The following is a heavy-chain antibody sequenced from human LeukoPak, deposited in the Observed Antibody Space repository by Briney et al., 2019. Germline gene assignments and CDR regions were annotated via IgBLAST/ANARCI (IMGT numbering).Heavy chain of an antibody. CDR1: GYTFTSYY. J-gene: IGHJ5*02. CDR2: INPSGGST. D-gene: IGHD6-19*01. V-gene: IGHV1-46*01. CDR3: ARAGSSGWYDWFDP. Sequence: ASVKVSCKASGYTFTSYYMHWVRQAPGQGLEWMGIINPSGGSTSYAQKFQGRVTMTTDTSTSTAYMELRSLRSDDTAVYYCARAGSSGWYDWFDPWGQGTLVTVSS.